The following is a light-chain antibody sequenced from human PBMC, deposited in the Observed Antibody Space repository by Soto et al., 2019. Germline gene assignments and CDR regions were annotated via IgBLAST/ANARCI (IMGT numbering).Light chain of an antibody. CDR3: CSYAGSYTHV. CDR1: SSDVGGYNY. J-gene: IGLJ1*01. Sequence: QSALTQPRSVSGSPGQSVTISCTGTSSDVGGYNYVSWYQQHPGKAPKLMIYDVSKRPSGVPDRFSGSKSGNTASLTISGLQAEDEADYYCCSYAGSYTHVFGTGTKGTVL. CDR2: DVS. V-gene: IGLV2-11*01.